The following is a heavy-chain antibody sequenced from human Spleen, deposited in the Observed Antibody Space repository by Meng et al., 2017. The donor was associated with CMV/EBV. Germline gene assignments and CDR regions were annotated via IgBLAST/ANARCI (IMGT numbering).Heavy chain of an antibody. D-gene: IGHD2-15*01. CDR2: ISSSTTYI. CDR3: ARDVGSGGNYFYSGYLDY. CDR1: GFTFSSYS. V-gene: IGHV3-21*01. Sequence: GESLKISCAASGFTFSSYSMNWVRQAPGKGLEWVSSISSSTTYIYYADSVKGRFTISRDNAKNSLYLQMNSLSAEDTAVYYCARDVGSGGNYFYSGYLDYWGQGTLVTVSS. J-gene: IGHJ4*02.